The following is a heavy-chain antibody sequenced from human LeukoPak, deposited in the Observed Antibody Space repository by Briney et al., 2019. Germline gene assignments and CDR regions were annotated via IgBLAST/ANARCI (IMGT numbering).Heavy chain of an antibody. J-gene: IGHJ5*02. Sequence: SETLSLTCTVSGGSISSSSYYWGWIRQPPGKGLEWIGSIYYSGSTYYNPSLKSRVTISVDTSKNQFSLKLSSVTAADTAVYYCARVKDILVWFDPWGQGTLVTVSS. D-gene: IGHD2-15*01. CDR2: IYYSGST. CDR3: ARVKDILVWFDP. V-gene: IGHV4-39*07. CDR1: GGSISSSSYY.